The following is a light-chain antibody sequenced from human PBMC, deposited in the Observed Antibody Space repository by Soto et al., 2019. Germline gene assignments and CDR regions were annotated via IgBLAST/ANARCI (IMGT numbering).Light chain of an antibody. CDR3: QQRGTWPPLT. J-gene: IGKJ4*01. Sequence: EIVLTQSPATLSLSPGERATLSCRASQSVRSSLAWYQQKPGQAPRLLIYDASTRAIGIPARFSGGGSGTDFTLTISRLEPEDVAVYYCQQRGTWPPLTFGGGTKVEI. V-gene: IGKV3-11*01. CDR1: QSVRSS. CDR2: DAS.